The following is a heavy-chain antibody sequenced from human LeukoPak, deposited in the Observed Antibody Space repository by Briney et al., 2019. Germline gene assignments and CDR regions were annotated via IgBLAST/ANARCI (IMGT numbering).Heavy chain of an antibody. CDR1: AYTFTSYG. V-gene: IGHV1-18*01. J-gene: IGHJ4*02. CDR3: ARDYCSGGSCYFDY. CDR2: ISAYNGNT. D-gene: IGHD2-15*01. Sequence: ASLKVSCKASAYTFTSYGITWVRQAPVQGLEWMGWISAYNGNTNYAQKVQGRITMTTDTSTTTAYMELRSLRSDDTAVYYCARDYCSGGSCYFDYWGQGTLVTVSS.